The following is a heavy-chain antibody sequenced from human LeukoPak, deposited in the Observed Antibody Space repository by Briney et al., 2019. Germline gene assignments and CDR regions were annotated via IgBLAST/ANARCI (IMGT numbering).Heavy chain of an antibody. CDR3: ARHWTYYDYVWGSYRPYYFDY. V-gene: IGHV4-34*01. D-gene: IGHD3-16*02. Sequence: PSETPSLTCAVYGGSFSGYYWSWIRQPPGKGLEWIGEINHSGSTNYNPSLKSRVTISVDTSKNQFSLKLSSVTAADTAVYYCARHWTYYDYVWGSYRPYYFDYWGQGTLVTVSS. CDR1: GGSFSGYY. CDR2: INHSGST. J-gene: IGHJ4*02.